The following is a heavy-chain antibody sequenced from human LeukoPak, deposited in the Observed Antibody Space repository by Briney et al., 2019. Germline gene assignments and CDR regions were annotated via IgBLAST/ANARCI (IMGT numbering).Heavy chain of an antibody. CDR3: ARETRYCSSTSCYTSFDY. Sequence: ASVKVSCKASGYTFTGYYMHWVRQAPGQGLEWMGWINPNSGGTNYAQKFQGRVTMTRDTSISTAYMELSRLRSDDTAVYYCARETRYCSSTSCYTSFDYWGQGTLVTVSS. CDR2: INPNSGGT. V-gene: IGHV1-2*02. J-gene: IGHJ4*02. D-gene: IGHD2-2*02. CDR1: GYTFTGYY.